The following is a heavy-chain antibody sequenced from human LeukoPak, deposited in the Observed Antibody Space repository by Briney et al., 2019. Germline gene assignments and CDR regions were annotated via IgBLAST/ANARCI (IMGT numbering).Heavy chain of an antibody. D-gene: IGHD3-10*01. J-gene: IGHJ3*02. CDR3: ARGPMVRGVNGAFDI. CDR2: IYYSGST. V-gene: IGHV4-39*01. CDR1: GGSISSSSYY. Sequence: NPSETLSLTCTVSGGSISSSSYYWGWIRQPPGKGLEWIGSIYYSGSTYYNPSLKSRVTISVDTSKNQFSLKLSSVTAADTAVYYCARGPMVRGVNGAFDIWGQGTMVTVS.